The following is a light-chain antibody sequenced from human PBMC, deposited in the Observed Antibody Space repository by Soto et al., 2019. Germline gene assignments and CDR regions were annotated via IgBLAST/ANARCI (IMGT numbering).Light chain of an antibody. CDR1: SSNIGAGYA. Sequence: QSVLTQPPSVSGAPGQRVTISCTGSSSNIGAGYAVHWYQQLPGTAPKLLIFGNNNRPTGVPDRFAGSKSGTSASLAITGLQDEDEADYYCQSYDSSRSGGVFGGGTKLTVL. V-gene: IGLV1-40*01. J-gene: IGLJ3*02. CDR3: QSYDSSRSGGV. CDR2: GNN.